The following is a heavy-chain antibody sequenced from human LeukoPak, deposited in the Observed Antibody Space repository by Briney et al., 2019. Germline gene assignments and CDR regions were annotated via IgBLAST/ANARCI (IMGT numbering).Heavy chain of an antibody. J-gene: IGHJ4*02. V-gene: IGHV3-33*01. D-gene: IGHD1-1*01. Sequence: PGRSLTLSCAASEFTFTTYGMHWVRQAPGKGLEWVAFINYDGSNIYYADYVKGRFTISRDISKNTLYLQMDSLRAEDTAIYYCARDWKTNSFDYWGQGTLVTVSS. CDR2: INYDGSNI. CDR1: EFTFTTYG. CDR3: ARDWKTNSFDY.